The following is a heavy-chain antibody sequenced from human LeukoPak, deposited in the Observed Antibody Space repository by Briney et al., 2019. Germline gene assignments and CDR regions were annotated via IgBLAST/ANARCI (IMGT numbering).Heavy chain of an antibody. V-gene: IGHV3-23*01. CDR1: GFTFSSYA. CDR3: AKKGRGVVRMTTVTSLYYYYMDV. CDR2: ISGSGGST. Sequence: GGSLRLSCAASGFTFSSYAMSWVRRAPGEGLEWDSSISGSGGSTYYADSGKGRFTISRGNSTNTLHRQINSMRAEDTSVYYCAKKGRGVVRMTTVTSLYYYYMDVWGKGTTVTVSS. D-gene: IGHD4-17*01. J-gene: IGHJ6*03.